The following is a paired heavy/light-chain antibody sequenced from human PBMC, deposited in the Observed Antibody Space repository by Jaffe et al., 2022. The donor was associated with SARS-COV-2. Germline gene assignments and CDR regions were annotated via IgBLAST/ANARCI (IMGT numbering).Light chain of an antibody. J-gene: IGKJ4*01. V-gene: IGKV2-24*01. CDR2: KIS. CDR1: QSLVHTDGNTY. CDR3: MQATQFPLT. Sequence: DIVMTQTPLSSPVTLGQPASISCRSSQSLVHTDGNTYLSWLQQRPGQPPRLLIYKISNRFSGVPDRFSGSGAGTDFTLKISRVEAEDVGVYYCMQATQFPLTFGGGTKVEIK.
Heavy chain of an antibody. Sequence: EVQLVESGGGLVQPGGSLRLSCAASEFTFSSYSMTWVRQAPGKGLEWVSYISSSASNIYYADSVKGRFTVSRDNAKNSLYLQMNSLRDEDTAVYYCARGGGKYFDLWGRGTLVTVSS. CDR3: ARGGGKYFDL. CDR2: ISSSASNI. J-gene: IGHJ2*01. V-gene: IGHV3-48*02. D-gene: IGHD3-10*01. CDR1: EFTFSSYS.